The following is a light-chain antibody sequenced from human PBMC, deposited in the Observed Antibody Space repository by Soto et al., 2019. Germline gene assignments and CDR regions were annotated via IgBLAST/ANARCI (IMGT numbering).Light chain of an antibody. J-gene: IGLJ1*01. CDR2: EVR. Sequence: QSALTQPASVSGSPGQSITISCTGTSSDVGGFSYVSWYQQHPGKTPKLLIYEVRLRPTGVSDRFSGSKSGNTASLTISGLQAEDEADYYCSSYTSSSSGVFGTGTKLTVL. CDR3: SSYTSSSSGV. V-gene: IGLV2-14*01. CDR1: SSDVGGFSY.